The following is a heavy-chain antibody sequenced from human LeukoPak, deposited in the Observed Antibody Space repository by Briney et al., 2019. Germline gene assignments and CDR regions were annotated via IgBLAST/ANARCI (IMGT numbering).Heavy chain of an antibody. CDR2: ISSSGSTI. CDR3: ATPSYCGGDCLEYFQH. CDR1: GFTFSSYE. J-gene: IGHJ1*01. Sequence: PGGSLRLSCAASGFTFSSYEMKWVRQAPGKGLEWVSYISSSGSTIYYADSVKGRFTISRDNAKNSLYLQMNSLRAEDTAVYYCATPSYCGGDCLEYFQHWGQGTLVTVFS. D-gene: IGHD2-21*02. V-gene: IGHV3-48*03.